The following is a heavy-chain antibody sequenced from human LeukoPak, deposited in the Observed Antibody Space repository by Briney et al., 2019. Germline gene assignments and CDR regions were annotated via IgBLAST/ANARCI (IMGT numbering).Heavy chain of an antibody. CDR2: IYYSGST. J-gene: IGHJ5*02. Sequence: SETLSLTCTVSGGSISSYYWSWIRQPPGKGLEWIGYIYYSGSTNYNPSLKSRVTISVDTSKNQFSLKLSSVTAADTAVYYCARLDLGYCSGGSCYSDWFDPWGQGTLVTVSS. CDR3: ARLDLGYCSGGSCYSDWFDP. CDR1: GGSISSYY. D-gene: IGHD2-15*01. V-gene: IGHV4-59*08.